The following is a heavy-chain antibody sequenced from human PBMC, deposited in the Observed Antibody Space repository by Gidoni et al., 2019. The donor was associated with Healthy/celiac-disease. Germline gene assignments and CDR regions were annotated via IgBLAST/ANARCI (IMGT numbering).Heavy chain of an antibody. D-gene: IGHD6-19*01. Sequence: EVQLVESGGGLVQPGGSLRLSCAASAFPFSSYEMNWVRQAPGKGLEWVSYISSSGSTIYYADSVKGRFTISRDNAKNSLYLQMNSLRAEDTAVYYCARETSGWYAALDYWGQGTLVTVSS. V-gene: IGHV3-48*03. CDR2: ISSSGSTI. CDR3: ARETSGWYAALDY. J-gene: IGHJ4*02. CDR1: AFPFSSYE.